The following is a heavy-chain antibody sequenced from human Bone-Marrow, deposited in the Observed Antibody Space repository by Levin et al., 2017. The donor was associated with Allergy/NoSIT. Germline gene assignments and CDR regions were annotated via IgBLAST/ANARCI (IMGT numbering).Heavy chain of an antibody. CDR3: AQDIYPGSGWFESFDA. V-gene: IGHV3-9*01. CDR1: GFAFTFEDHA. CDR2: ISWDSGNI. D-gene: IGHD6-19*01. J-gene: IGHJ5*02. Sequence: GGSLRLSCAASGFAFTFEDHAMHWVRQAPGKGPEWVAGISWDSGNIAYADSVKGRFSISRDNAKKSVFLQMRSLRPEDTALYYCAQDIYPGSGWFESFDAWGQGTLVIVSS.